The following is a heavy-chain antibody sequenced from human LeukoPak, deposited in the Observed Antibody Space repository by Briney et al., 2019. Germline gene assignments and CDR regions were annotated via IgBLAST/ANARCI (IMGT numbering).Heavy chain of an antibody. J-gene: IGHJ4*02. D-gene: IGHD3-9*01. CDR1: GGSISSYY. Sequence: SETLSLTCTVSGGSISSYYWSWIRQPPGKGLEWIGYIYYSGSTNYNPSLKSRVTISVDTSKNQFSLELSSVTAADTAVYYCASAYYDILTGYYPYYYWGQGTLVTVSS. V-gene: IGHV4-59*08. CDR3: ASAYYDILTGYYPYYY. CDR2: IYYSGST.